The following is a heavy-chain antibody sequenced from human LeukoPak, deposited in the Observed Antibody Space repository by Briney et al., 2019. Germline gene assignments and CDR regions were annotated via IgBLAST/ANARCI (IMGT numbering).Heavy chain of an antibody. D-gene: IGHD6-13*01. Sequence: PGGSLRLSCAASGFTFSSYAMSWVRQAPGKGLEWFSVIYSGGSTYYADSVKGRFTISRDNSKNTLYLQMNSLRAEDTAVYYCARDLEYSSRWYPAAAYAMDVWGQGTTVTVSS. V-gene: IGHV3-66*01. CDR3: ARDLEYSSRWYPAAAYAMDV. J-gene: IGHJ6*02. CDR2: IYSGGST. CDR1: GFTFSSYA.